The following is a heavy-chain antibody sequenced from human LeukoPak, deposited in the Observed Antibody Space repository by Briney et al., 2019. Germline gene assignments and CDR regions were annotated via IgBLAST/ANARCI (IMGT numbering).Heavy chain of an antibody. CDR3: ARARMGVVGAAGFDP. V-gene: IGHV4-30-4*01. CDR1: GGSISSGDYY. CDR2: IYYSGST. Sequence: SETLSLTCTVSGGSISSGDYYWSWIRQPPGKGLEWIGHIYYSGSTYYNPSLKSRVTISVDTSKNQFSLKLSSVTAADTAVYYCARARMGVVGAAGFDPWGQGTLVTVSS. J-gene: IGHJ5*02. D-gene: IGHD3-22*01.